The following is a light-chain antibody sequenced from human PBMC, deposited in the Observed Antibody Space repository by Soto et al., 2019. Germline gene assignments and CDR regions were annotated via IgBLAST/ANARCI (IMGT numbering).Light chain of an antibody. CDR3: QQYGSSPLFT. V-gene: IGKV3D-20*01. CDR1: RSVSSSY. CDR2: DAS. J-gene: IGKJ3*01. Sequence: EIVLTQSPATLSLSPGERATLSCGASRSVSSSYLAWYQQKPGLAPRLLIYDASSRATGIPDRFSGSGSGTDFNLTISRLEPEDFAVYYCQQYGSSPLFTFGPGTKVDIK.